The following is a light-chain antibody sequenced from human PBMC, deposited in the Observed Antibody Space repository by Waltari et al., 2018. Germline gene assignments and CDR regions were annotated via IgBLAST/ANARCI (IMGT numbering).Light chain of an antibody. V-gene: IGKV3-20*01. CDR1: QSVSSY. Sequence: EIVLTQSPGTVSLSPGDRATFSCWASQSVSSYLAWSQQKPGQAPRLLIYPASTRATGIPERFSGSGSGTDFSITISRLEPEDFAMYYCHQYVESPATFGQGTKVEIK. CDR2: PAS. CDR3: HQYVESPAT. J-gene: IGKJ1*01.